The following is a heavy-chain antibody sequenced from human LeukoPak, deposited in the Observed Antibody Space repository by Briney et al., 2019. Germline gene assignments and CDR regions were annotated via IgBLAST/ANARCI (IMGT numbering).Heavy chain of an antibody. Sequence: RGSLRLSCAASGFTFSNYYMSWIRQAPGKGLEWVSYISSSGSTIYYADSVKGRFTISRDNAKNSLYLQMNSLRAEDTAVYYCARGDCGGDCYSKMIAGRYGMDVWGQGTTVTVSS. CDR3: ARGDCGGDCYSKMIAGRYGMDV. CDR1: GFTFSNYY. V-gene: IGHV3-11*01. D-gene: IGHD2-21*02. J-gene: IGHJ6*02. CDR2: ISSSGSTI.